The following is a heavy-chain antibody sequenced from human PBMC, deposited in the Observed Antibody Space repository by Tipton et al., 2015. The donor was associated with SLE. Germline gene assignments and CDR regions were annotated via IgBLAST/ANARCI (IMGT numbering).Heavy chain of an antibody. D-gene: IGHD1-26*01. Sequence: TLSLTCTVSGGSISSYYWSWIRQSPGKGLEWIGYIYYSGSTNYSPSLKSRVTISVDTSKNQFSLKLSSVTAADTAVYYCARGGYLYSGGFDYWGQGTLVTVSS. CDR1: GGSISSYY. CDR2: IYYSGST. J-gene: IGHJ4*02. V-gene: IGHV4-59*01. CDR3: ARGGYLYSGGFDY.